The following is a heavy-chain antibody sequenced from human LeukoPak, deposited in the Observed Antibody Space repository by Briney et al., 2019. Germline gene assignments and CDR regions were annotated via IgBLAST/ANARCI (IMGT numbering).Heavy chain of an antibody. Sequence: SETLSLTCTVSGGSISDYYWSWIRRPPGKGLEWIGYVYSTGSTNYNPSLKSRVTISVDTPKNQFSLRLRFVTAADTAVYYCARHPYSSNAFDSWSQGTLVTVSS. CDR3: ARHPYSSNAFDS. CDR2: VYSTGST. V-gene: IGHV4-59*08. D-gene: IGHD6-13*01. J-gene: IGHJ4*02. CDR1: GGSISDYY.